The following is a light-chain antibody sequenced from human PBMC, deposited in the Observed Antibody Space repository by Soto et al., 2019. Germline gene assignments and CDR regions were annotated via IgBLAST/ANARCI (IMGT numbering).Light chain of an antibody. CDR3: QQYDNWPQT. CDR1: QSVSSD. V-gene: IGKV3-15*01. CDR2: GAS. Sequence: EILMTQSPATPSVSPGERATLXXRASQSVSSDLAWYQHKPGQAPRXLIYGASTRATGIPARFSGRGSGTEFTLTISSLQSVDFAVYYCQQYDNWPQTFGQGTKVDIK. J-gene: IGKJ1*01.